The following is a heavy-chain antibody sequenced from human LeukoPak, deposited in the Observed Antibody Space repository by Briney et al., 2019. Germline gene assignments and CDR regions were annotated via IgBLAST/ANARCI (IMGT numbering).Heavy chain of an antibody. CDR1: GFTLATYS. D-gene: IGHD1-1*01. CDR2: ISSSSAYI. Sequence: GGTLRLSCAASGFTLATYSMNWVRQAPGKGLEWVSSISSSSAYIYYADSVKGRFTISRDNAKESLFLQMNSLRPEDTALYYCASLKIRRIGNAFDIWGQGTMVTVSS. V-gene: IGHV3-21*01. J-gene: IGHJ3*02. CDR3: ASLKIRRIGNAFDI.